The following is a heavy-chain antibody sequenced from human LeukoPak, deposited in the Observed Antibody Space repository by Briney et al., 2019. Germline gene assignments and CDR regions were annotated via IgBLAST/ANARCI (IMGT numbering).Heavy chain of an antibody. CDR2: IYYSGST. CDR3: ARHSGAGTGFVY. D-gene: IGHD6-19*01. V-gene: IGHV4-59*08. CDR1: GGSTSSYY. Sequence: PSETLSLTCTVSGGSTSSYYWSWIRQPPGKGLEWIGYIYYSGSTNYNPFLKSRLTISIDTSKNQFSLKLSSVTAADTAVYYCARHSGAGTGFVYWGQGTLVTVSS. J-gene: IGHJ4*02.